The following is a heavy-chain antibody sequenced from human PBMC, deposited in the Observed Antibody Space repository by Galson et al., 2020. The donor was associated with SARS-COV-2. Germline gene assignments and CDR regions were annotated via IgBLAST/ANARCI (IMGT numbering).Heavy chain of an antibody. D-gene: IGHD2-8*01. CDR1: GLPLRSSAMS. V-gene: IGHV2-70*11. Sequence: DSGPTLVQLTQTLTLTYAFSGLPLRSSAMSVSWIRQHPGKPLEWLPRIDRDDDKSYSPSLKPRHTISKATSKNQVVLTMTNLDPVDTATYYCARMFVFDTNARFWWGDYYYAMDVWGQGTTVTVSS. CDR2: IDRDDDK. J-gene: IGHJ6*02. CDR3: ARMFVFDTNARFWWGDYYYAMDV.